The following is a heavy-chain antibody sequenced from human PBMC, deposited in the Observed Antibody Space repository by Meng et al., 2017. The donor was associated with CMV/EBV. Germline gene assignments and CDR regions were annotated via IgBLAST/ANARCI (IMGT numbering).Heavy chain of an antibody. CDR3: ARGLLSIGGLFDY. J-gene: IGHJ4*02. CDR2: INSYNGDT. CDR1: GYNFTSYA. Sequence: ASVKVSCKASGYNFTSYAINWVRQAPGQGLEWVGWINSYNGDTHYAQKLQDRVTVTTDTSTDTIYMELRSLRADDTAVYYCARGLLSIGGLFDYWGQGTLVTVSS. D-gene: IGHD3-10*01. V-gene: IGHV1-18*01.